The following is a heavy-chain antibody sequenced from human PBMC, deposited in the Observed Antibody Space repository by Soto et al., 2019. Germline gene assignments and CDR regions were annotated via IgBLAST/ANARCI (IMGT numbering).Heavy chain of an antibody. Sequence: QVELVQSGGEVKKPVASVKVSCKALGYTFNSYGISWVRQAPGQRLEWVGWINPHDGNTISAEDFQGRDTMTADTSTSTVYMEVRSVRSDGTGFYYCARTPTYSRLGDYWGQGTLVTVAS. CDR2: INPHDGNT. CDR3: ARTPTYSRLGDY. D-gene: IGHD6-13*01. V-gene: IGHV1-18*04. CDR1: GYTFNSYG. J-gene: IGHJ4*02.